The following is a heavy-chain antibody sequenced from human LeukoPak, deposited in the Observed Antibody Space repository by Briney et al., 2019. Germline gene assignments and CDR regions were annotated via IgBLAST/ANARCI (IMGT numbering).Heavy chain of an antibody. Sequence: SETLSLTCTVSGGSISSSTYYWGWIRQPPGKGLEWIGSIFYSGRTYYNPSLKSRVTMSVDTSKNQFSLRLSSVNAADTAVHYCARGPVGGTTYNDGDAFDIWGQGTMVTVSS. CDR3: ARGPVGGTTYNDGDAFDI. CDR1: GGSISSSTYY. CDR2: IFYSGRT. V-gene: IGHV4-39*07. D-gene: IGHD1-7*01. J-gene: IGHJ3*02.